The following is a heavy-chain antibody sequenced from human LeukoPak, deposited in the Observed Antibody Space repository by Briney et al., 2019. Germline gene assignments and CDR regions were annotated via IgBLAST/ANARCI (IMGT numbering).Heavy chain of an antibody. D-gene: IGHD6-6*01. CDR3: ARQTYSSSIEY. J-gene: IGHJ4*02. V-gene: IGHV3-11*01. CDR2: ISSSGSTI. CDR1: GFTFSDYY. Sequence: GGSLRLSCAASGFTFSDYYMSWIRQAPGKGLEWVSYISSSGSTIYYADSVKGRFTISRDNAKNSLYLQMNSLRAEDTALYYCARQTYSSSIEYWGQGTLVTVSS.